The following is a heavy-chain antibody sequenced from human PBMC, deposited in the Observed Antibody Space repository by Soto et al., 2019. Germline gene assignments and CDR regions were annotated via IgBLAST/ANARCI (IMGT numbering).Heavy chain of an antibody. D-gene: IGHD1-26*01. J-gene: IGHJ5*02. CDR1: VGSISSSNW. Sequence: SEPLSLTCAVSVGSISSSNWCSWVRQPPGKGLEWIGKIYHSGGTNYNPSLKSRVTISVDKSKNQFYLKLSSVTAPDTAVYYCARFGANHGGYWFDPWGQGTPVTVSS. V-gene: IGHV4-4*02. CDR3: ARFGANHGGYWFDP. CDR2: IYHSGGT.